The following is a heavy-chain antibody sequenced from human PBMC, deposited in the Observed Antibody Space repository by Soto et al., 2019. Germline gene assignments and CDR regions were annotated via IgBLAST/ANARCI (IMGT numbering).Heavy chain of an antibody. CDR1: GYSFTSYW. CDR3: ARHNIFSSGASGYFDY. V-gene: IGHV5-51*01. Sequence: PGESLKISCKGSGYSFTSYWIGWVRQMPGKGLEWMGIIYPGDSDTRYSPSFQGQVTISADKSISTAYLQWSSLKASDTAMYYCARHNIFSSGASGYFDYWGQGTLVTVSS. D-gene: IGHD3-22*01. CDR2: IYPGDSDT. J-gene: IGHJ4*02.